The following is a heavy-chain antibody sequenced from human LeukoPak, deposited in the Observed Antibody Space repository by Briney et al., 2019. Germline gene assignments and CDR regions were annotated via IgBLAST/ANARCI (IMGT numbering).Heavy chain of an antibody. CDR3: ARDGYDFWSGSLDY. Sequence: PGGSLRLSCVASGFTFSSYTMNWIRQAPGKGLEWVSHIGTSSTIYYADSVRGRFTISRGNAKNSLYLQMNSLRVEDTAVYYCARDGYDFWSGSLDYWGQGTLVAVSS. CDR2: IGTSSTI. D-gene: IGHD3-3*01. CDR1: GFTFSSYT. V-gene: IGHV3-48*01. J-gene: IGHJ4*02.